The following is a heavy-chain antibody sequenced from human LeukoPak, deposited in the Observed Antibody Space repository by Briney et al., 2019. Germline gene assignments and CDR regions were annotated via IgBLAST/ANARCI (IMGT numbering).Heavy chain of an antibody. D-gene: IGHD3-9*01. CDR1: GYTFTSYA. J-gene: IGHJ5*02. Sequence: ASVKVSCKASGYTFTSYAMHWVRPAPGQRLEWMGWINAGNGNTKYSQKFQGRVTITRDTSASTAYMELSSLRSEDTAVYYCARDDYYDILTGYGGFDPWGQGTLVTVSS. CDR2: INAGNGNT. V-gene: IGHV1-3*01. CDR3: ARDDYYDILTGYGGFDP.